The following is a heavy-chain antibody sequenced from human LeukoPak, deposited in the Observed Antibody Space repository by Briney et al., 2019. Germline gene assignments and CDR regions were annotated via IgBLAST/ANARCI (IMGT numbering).Heavy chain of an antibody. V-gene: IGHV3-23*01. Sequence: GGSLRLSCAASGLTFKNFAMSWVRQAPGKGLEWLAVSSGDEDSIHYADSVRGHFIISTDNSENTSYLHMNSLRAEDTAVYYCTIDLMTGFSSGWHFAYWGQGTLVTVSS. CDR2: SSGDEDSI. J-gene: IGHJ4*02. D-gene: IGHD6-19*01. CDR3: TIDLMTGFSSGWHFAY. CDR1: GLTFKNFA.